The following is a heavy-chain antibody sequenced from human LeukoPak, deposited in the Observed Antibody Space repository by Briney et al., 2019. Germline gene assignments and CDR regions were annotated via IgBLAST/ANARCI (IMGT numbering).Heavy chain of an antibody. CDR3: ARELFGSGSCPYY. V-gene: IGHV3-33*01. Sequence: GTSLRLSCAASGFTFNAIHWVCQAPAKGLDWVALTCYDGRNKYYADSVKDRFTITIDNSKNMLYLHMNSQRADDTAVYYCARELFGSGSCPYYWGQGTLVTVSS. CDR1: GFTFNA. J-gene: IGHJ4*02. D-gene: IGHD3-10*01. CDR2: TCYDGRNK.